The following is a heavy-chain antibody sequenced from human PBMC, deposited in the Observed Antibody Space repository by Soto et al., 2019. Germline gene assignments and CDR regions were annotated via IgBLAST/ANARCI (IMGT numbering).Heavy chain of an antibody. J-gene: IGHJ5*02. D-gene: IGHD6-19*01. CDR1: GGSISSSSYY. Sequence: PSETLSLTCTVSGGSISSSSYYWGWIRQPPGKGLEWIGSIYYSGSTYYNPSLKSRVTISVDTSKNQFSLKLSSVTAADTAVYYCARHAGIAVADNWFDPWGQGTLVTVSS. CDR2: IYYSGST. CDR3: ARHAGIAVADNWFDP. V-gene: IGHV4-39*01.